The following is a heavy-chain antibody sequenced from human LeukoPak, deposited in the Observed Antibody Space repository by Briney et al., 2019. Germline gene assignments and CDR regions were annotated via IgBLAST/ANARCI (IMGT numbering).Heavy chain of an antibody. D-gene: IGHD3-22*01. V-gene: IGHV1-18*01. Sequence: ASVKVSCKASGYTFTSYGISWVRQAPGQGLEWMGWISAYNGNTNYAQKLQGRVTMTTDTSTSTAYMELRSLRSDDTAVYYCASGYYYDSSGYYHLLWGQGTLVTVSS. CDR2: ISAYNGNT. CDR3: ASGYYYDSSGYYHLL. J-gene: IGHJ4*02. CDR1: GYTFTSYG.